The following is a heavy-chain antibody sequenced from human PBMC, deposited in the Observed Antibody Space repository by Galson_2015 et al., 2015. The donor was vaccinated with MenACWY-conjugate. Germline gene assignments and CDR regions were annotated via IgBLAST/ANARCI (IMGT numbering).Heavy chain of an antibody. CDR1: GFTFSSYS. Sequence: SLRLSCAASGFTFSSYSMNWVRQAPGKGLEWVSSISSSSSYIYYADSVKGRFTISRDNAKNSLYLQMNSLRAEDTAVYYCARGSYGSGSYSDFDYWGQGTLVTVSS. CDR3: ARGSYGSGSYSDFDY. CDR2: ISSSSSYI. J-gene: IGHJ4*02. D-gene: IGHD3-10*01. V-gene: IGHV3-21*01.